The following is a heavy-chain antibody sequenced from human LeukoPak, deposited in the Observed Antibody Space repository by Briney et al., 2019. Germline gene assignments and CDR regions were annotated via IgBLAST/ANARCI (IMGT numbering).Heavy chain of an antibody. CDR1: GFTFSTYA. Sequence: PGGSLRLSCAASGFTFSTYAMTWLRQAPGEGLEWVAFISQSGGRSTDYADSVRGRFTISRDNSEDTLYLQMNSLRAEDTAVYHCARDLGCSTSSCRYNWFDPWGQGTLVTVSS. CDR3: ARDLGCSTSSCRYNWFDP. J-gene: IGHJ5*02. CDR2: ISQSGGRST. D-gene: IGHD2-2*01. V-gene: IGHV3-23*01.